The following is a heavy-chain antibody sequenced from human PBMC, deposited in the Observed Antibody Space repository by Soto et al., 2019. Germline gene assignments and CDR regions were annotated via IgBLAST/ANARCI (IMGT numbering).Heavy chain of an antibody. D-gene: IGHD1-26*01. CDR1: GFTFNTYE. V-gene: IGHV3-48*03. Sequence: EVRLVESGGGLVQPGGSLRLSCEASGFTFNTYEMNWIRQAPGKGLEWVSHLTSSGNTIYYADSVKGRFTISRDNAKNSLYLQMNSLRAEDTAVYYCARDRWDAFRAADNFYYYHGMDVWGQGTTVTVSS. CDR3: ARDRWDAFRAADNFYYYHGMDV. CDR2: LTSSGNTI. J-gene: IGHJ6*02.